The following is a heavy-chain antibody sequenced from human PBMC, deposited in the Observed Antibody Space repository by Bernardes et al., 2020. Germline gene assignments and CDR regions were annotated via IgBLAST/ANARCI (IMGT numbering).Heavy chain of an antibody. V-gene: IGHV1-8*01. D-gene: IGHD6-19*01. J-gene: IGHJ4*02. Sequence: ASVKVSCKASGYTFTSHDINWVRQATGQGLEWMGWMNPNSGNTGSAQKFQGRVTMTRDTSISTAYMELSSLRSEDTAVYYCARGDSSGWLGDYWGQGTLVTVSS. CDR1: GYTFTSHD. CDR3: ARGDSSGWLGDY. CDR2: MNPNSGNT.